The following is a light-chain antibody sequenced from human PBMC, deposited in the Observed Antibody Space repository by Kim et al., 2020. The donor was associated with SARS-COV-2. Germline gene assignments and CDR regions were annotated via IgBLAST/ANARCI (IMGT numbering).Light chain of an antibody. CDR1: RQRSYY. J-gene: IGLJ2*01. CDR3: NSRDSSGNLVV. V-gene: IGLV3-19*01. CDR2: GKN. Sequence: ALGQTVRITCQGDRQRSYYASWYQQKPRQAPVLVIYGKNNRPSGIPGRFSGSSSGNTASLTITGAQAEDEADYYCNSRDSSGNLVVFGGGTQLTVL.